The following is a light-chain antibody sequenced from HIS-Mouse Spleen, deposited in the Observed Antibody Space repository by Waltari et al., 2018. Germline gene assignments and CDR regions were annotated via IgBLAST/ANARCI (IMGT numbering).Light chain of an antibody. V-gene: IGLV3-10*01. CDR3: YSTDSSGNHRV. J-gene: IGLJ2*01. CDR2: EES. CDR1: ALPTNY. Sequence: SYELTQPPSVSVSPGQTARITCSGDALPTNYAYWYQQKSGQAPVLVIHEESKRPSGIPERFSGSSSGTMATLTISGAQVEDEADYYCYSTDSSGNHRVFGGGTKLTVL.